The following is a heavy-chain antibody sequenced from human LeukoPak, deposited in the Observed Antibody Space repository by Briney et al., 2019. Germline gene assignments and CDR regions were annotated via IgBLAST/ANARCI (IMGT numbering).Heavy chain of an antibody. D-gene: IGHD2-15*01. V-gene: IGHV3-23*01. CDR3: AKWRGDIVVVVAASFDY. Sequence: GGSLRLSCAASGFTFNSYAMNWVRQAPGKGLEWVSAISGSGGSTYYADSVKGRFTISRDNSKNTLYLQMNSLRAEDTAVYYCAKWRGDIVVVVAASFDYWGQGTLVTVSS. CDR2: ISGSGGST. CDR1: GFTFNSYA. J-gene: IGHJ4*02.